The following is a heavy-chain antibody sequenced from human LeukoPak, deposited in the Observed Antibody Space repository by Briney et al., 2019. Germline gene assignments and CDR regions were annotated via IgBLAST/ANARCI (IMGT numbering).Heavy chain of an antibody. J-gene: IGHJ4*02. V-gene: IGHV1-2*02. CDR2: INPNGGAT. CDR1: GYIFTGYY. Sequence: SVKVSCKASGYIFTGYYLFWVRQAPGQGLEWMGWINPNGGATRYAQKFQGRVTLTCDTSIRTTYMELSSLTSDDTAVYYCVRDERYSDADHHYPDLGYWGQGTLVTVAS. D-gene: IGHD3-16*01. CDR3: VRDERYSDADHHYPDLGY.